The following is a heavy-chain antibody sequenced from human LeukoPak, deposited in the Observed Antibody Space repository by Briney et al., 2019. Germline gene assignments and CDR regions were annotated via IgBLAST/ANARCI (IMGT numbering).Heavy chain of an antibody. CDR3: SRENGAFSPFGY. V-gene: IGHV4-4*02. CDR1: GGSITSTNW. Sequence: PSGTLSLTCGVSGGSITSTNWWSWVRQPPGQGLEWIGEVSLSGLTNYNPSLSSRIIMALDTSKNHLSLHLTSVTAADTAVYYCSRENGAFSPFGYWGQGYLVTVLS. J-gene: IGHJ4*02. D-gene: IGHD2-8*01. CDR2: VSLSGLT.